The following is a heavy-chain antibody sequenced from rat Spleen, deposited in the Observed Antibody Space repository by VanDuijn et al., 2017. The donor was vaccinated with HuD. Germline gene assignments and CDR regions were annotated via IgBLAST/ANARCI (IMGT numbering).Heavy chain of an antibody. CDR1: GYSITSSYR. CDR3: ARVGSYYFDY. CDR2: INSAGST. V-gene: IGHV3-3*01. J-gene: IGHJ2*01. Sequence: VQLQESGPGLVKPSQSLSLTCSVTGYSITSSYRWNWIRKFPGNKLEWMGYINSAGSTNYNPSLKSRISITRDTSKNQFFLQVNSVTTEETATYYCARVGSYYFDYWGQGVMVTVSS. D-gene: IGHD1-2*01.